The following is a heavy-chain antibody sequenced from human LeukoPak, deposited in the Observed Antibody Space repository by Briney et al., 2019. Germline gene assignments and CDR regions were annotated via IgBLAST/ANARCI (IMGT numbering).Heavy chain of an antibody. V-gene: IGHV4-34*01. CDR2: INHSGST. CDR1: GGSFSGYY. D-gene: IGHD5-12*01. J-gene: IGHJ4*02. CDR3: ARAREMATMGAYFAY. Sequence: SETLSLTCAVYGGSFSGYYWSWIRQPPGKGLEWIGEINHSGSTNYNPSLKSRVTISVDTSKNQFSLKLSSVTAADTAVYYCARAREMATMGAYFAYWGQGTLVTVSS.